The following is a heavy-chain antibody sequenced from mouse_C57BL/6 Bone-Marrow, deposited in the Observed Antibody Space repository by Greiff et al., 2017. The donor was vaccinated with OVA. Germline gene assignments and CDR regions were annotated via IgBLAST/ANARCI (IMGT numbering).Heavy chain of an antibody. CDR2: IYPRSGNT. J-gene: IGHJ4*01. Sequence: VHLVESGAELARPGASVKLSCKASGYTFTSYGISWVKQRTGQGLEWIGEIYPRSGNTYYNEKFKGKATLTADKSSSTAYMELRSLTSEDSAVYFCARAITTKGYAMDYWGQGTSVTVSS. D-gene: IGHD1-1*01. CDR3: ARAITTKGYAMDY. CDR1: GYTFTSYG. V-gene: IGHV1-81*01.